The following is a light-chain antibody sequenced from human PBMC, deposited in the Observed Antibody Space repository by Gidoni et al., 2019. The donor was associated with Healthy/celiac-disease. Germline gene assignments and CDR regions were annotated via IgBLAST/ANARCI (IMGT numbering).Light chain of an antibody. Sequence: DIQTTQSPSTLAASVGDRVTITCLASQSISIWLACYQHNPGKAPQLLISTASSLESGVPFRFSGSGSGTAFTLTILRLQPDDFATYYCQQYNSFLTFGQGTKVEIK. CDR3: QQYNSFLT. CDR2: TAS. J-gene: IGKJ1*01. V-gene: IGKV1-5*03. CDR1: QSISIW.